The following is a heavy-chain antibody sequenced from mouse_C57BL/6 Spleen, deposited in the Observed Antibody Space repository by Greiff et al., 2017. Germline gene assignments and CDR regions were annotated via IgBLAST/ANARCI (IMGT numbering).Heavy chain of an antibody. D-gene: IGHD2-2*01. J-gene: IGHJ2*01. Sequence: QVQLKQPGAELVKPGASVKLSCKASGYTFTSYWMHWVKQRPGQGLEWIGMIHPNSGSTNYNEKFKSKATLTVDKSSSTAYMQLSSLTSEDSAVYYCARPTMVTTGTMYYFDYWGQGTTLTVSS. CDR1: GYTFTSYW. CDR3: ARPTMVTTGTMYYFDY. CDR2: IHPNSGST. V-gene: IGHV1-64*01.